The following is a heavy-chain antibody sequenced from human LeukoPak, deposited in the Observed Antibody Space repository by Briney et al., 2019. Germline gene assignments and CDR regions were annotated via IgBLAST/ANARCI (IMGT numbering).Heavy chain of an antibody. CDR2: INERGTDS. V-gene: IGHV3-74*03. Sequence: GGSLRLSCTASGFTFSGHWIHWVRQAPGMGLVWVSRINERGTDSMYAESVKGRFTISRDNAKNTVYLQMNSLRAEDTAVYYCAKDSKIVGATFRSYHYMDVWGKGTAVTVSS. J-gene: IGHJ6*03. CDR1: GFTFSGHW. D-gene: IGHD1-26*01. CDR3: AKDSKIVGATFRSYHYMDV.